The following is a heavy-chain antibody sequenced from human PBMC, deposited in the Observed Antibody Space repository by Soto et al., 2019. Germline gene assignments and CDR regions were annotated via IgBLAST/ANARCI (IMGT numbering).Heavy chain of an antibody. D-gene: IGHD6-13*01. Sequence: QITLKESGPTLVKPTQTLTLTCTFSGFSLSTSGVGVAWIRQPPGKALEWLALIYWDDDKRFSPSLKSRLTFTKDTSKNQVVLTMTNMDPVDTGTYFCAHRSLAIAVAGTFDYWGQGTLVSVSS. V-gene: IGHV2-5*02. J-gene: IGHJ4*02. CDR2: IYWDDDK. CDR1: GFSLSTSGVG. CDR3: AHRSLAIAVAGTFDY.